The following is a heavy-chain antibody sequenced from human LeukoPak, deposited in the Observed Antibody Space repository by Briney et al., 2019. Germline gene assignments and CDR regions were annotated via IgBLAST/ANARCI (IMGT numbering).Heavy chain of an antibody. V-gene: IGHV3-23*01. CDR1: GFTFSGFW. Sequence: GGSLRLSCAVSGFTFSGFWMSWSRQAPGMGLEWVSGVGGGGQRTHYADSVKGRFTISRDNSKNTLYLQMNSLRAEDTAVYYCAKDRGYYVDTGTINFWGQGTLVTVSS. CDR3: AKDRGYYVDTGTINF. J-gene: IGHJ4*02. D-gene: IGHD2-15*01. CDR2: VGGGGQRT.